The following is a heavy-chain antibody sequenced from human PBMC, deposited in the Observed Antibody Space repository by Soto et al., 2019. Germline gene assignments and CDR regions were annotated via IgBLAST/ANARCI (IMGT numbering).Heavy chain of an antibody. J-gene: IGHJ4*02. CDR2: LSYYERDK. CDR3: AREGSGDAYNAGGAMDY. V-gene: IGHV3-30*03. D-gene: IGHD2-2*01. CDR1: GFSFSSYV. Sequence: QVQLMESGGGVVQPGRSLRLSCGTSGFSFSSYVLHWVRQAPGKGLEWVAVLSYYERDKYYADSVKGRFTISRDNSKNTLYLQMNSLRAEDTAVYYCAREGSGDAYNAGGAMDYWGQGTLVTVSS.